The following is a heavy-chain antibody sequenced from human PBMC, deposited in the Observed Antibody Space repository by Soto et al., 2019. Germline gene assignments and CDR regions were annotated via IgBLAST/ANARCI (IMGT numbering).Heavy chain of an antibody. CDR3: ARAGGGLGYCSGGSCHQTFDP. V-gene: IGHV1-2*04. Sequence: ASVKVSCKASGYTFTGYYMHWVRQAPGQGLEWMGWINPNSGGTNYAQKFQGWVTMTRDTSISTAYMELSRLRSDDTAVYYCARAGGGLGYCSGGSCHQTFDPWGQGTLVTVSS. J-gene: IGHJ5*02. D-gene: IGHD2-15*01. CDR1: GYTFTGYY. CDR2: INPNSGGT.